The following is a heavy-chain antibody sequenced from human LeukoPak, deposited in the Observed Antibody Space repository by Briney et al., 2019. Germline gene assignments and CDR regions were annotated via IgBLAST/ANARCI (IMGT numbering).Heavy chain of an antibody. CDR2: IYPGDSDT. D-gene: IGHD3-22*01. V-gene: IGHV5-51*01. CDR1: GYSFTSYW. Sequence: GESLRISCKGSGYSFTSYWIGWVRQMPGKGLEWMGIIYPGDSDTRYSPSFQGQVTISADKSISTAYLQWSSLKASDTAMYYCARLIPPYYYDSSGYPDYWGQGTLVTVSS. J-gene: IGHJ4*02. CDR3: ARLIPPYYYDSSGYPDY.